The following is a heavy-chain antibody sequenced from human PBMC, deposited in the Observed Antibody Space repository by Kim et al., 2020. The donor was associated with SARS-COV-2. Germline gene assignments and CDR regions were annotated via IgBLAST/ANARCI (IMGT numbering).Heavy chain of an antibody. CDR2: ISWNSGSI. J-gene: IGHJ3*02. D-gene: IGHD6-13*01. Sequence: GGSLRLSCAASGFTFGDYAMHWVRQAPGKGLEWVSGISWNSGSIGYADSVKGRFTISRDNAKNSLYLQMNSLRAEDTALYYCAKEKAAADAFDIWGQGTMVTVSS. CDR1: GFTFGDYA. V-gene: IGHV3-9*01. CDR3: AKEKAAADAFDI.